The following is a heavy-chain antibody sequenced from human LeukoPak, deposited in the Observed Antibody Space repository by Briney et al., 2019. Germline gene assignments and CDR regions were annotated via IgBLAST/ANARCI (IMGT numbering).Heavy chain of an antibody. Sequence: GGSLRLSCAASEFTFSSYWMLWVRQTPGKGLVWVSRINNDGSSTSYADSVKGRFAISRDNAKNTLYLQMNSLRAEDTAVYYCARTPYYYGMDVWGQGTTVTVSS. CDR2: INNDGSST. CDR3: ARTPYYYGMDV. J-gene: IGHJ6*02. V-gene: IGHV3-74*01. CDR1: EFTFSSYW.